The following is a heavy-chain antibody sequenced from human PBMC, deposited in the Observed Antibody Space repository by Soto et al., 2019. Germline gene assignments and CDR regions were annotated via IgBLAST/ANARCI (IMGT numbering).Heavy chain of an antibody. CDR2: ILPNFDTA. J-gene: IGHJ4*02. CDR1: GGSFSSYG. Sequence: QVQLVQSGAEVKKPGSSVKVSCQASGGSFSSYGITWVRQAPAQGLEWMVGILPNFDTANYAQRLQGRVTITADNSTSTAYMELSSLRSEATAVYYCARGRRIYYDSSGPLDYWGQGTLVTVSS. CDR3: ARGRRIYYDSSGPLDY. V-gene: IGHV1-69*06. D-gene: IGHD3-22*01.